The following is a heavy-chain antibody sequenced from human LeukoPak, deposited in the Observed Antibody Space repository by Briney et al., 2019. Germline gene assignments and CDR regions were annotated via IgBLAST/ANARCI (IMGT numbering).Heavy chain of an antibody. J-gene: IGHJ4*02. CDR3: TRDTPGIAASVSGG. D-gene: IGHD6-13*01. CDR2: IYSGGNT. V-gene: IGHV3-53*01. CDR1: GFSVSDNY. Sequence: PGGSLRLSCTASGFSVSDNYMNWVRQAPGKGLEWVALIYSGGNTHYADSVKGRFTISRDNSKNTLYLQMSSLRVEDTAVYYCTRDTPGIAASVSGGWGQGTLVTVSS.